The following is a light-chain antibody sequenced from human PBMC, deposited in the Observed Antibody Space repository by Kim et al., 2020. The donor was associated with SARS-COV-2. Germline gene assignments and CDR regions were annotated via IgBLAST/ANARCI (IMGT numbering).Light chain of an antibody. CDR3: LQYHNYPRT. J-gene: IGKJ1*01. CDR2: AAS. Sequence: GDRVIITCRPSQGMRDDLGWYQQKPGKAPKLLMYAASSPRSGVPSRFSGSGSGTDFTLTISSLQPEDFATYYCLQYHNYPRTFGQGTKVDIK. V-gene: IGKV1-6*01. CDR1: QGMRDD.